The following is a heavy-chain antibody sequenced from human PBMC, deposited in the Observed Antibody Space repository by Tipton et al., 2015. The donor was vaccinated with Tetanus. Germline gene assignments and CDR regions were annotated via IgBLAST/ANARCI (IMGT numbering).Heavy chain of an antibody. V-gene: IGHV3-33*01. D-gene: IGHD2-15*01. Sequence: LRLSCAASGFTFSTYGMHYVRQAPGKGLEWVAASWYDGSKSYYADSVRGRFTFSRDNSKNTLFLQMDSLRAEDTAVYYCARTPATDWYFDLWGRGTLVTVSS. CDR3: ARTPATDWYFDL. J-gene: IGHJ2*01. CDR2: SWYDGSKS. CDR1: GFTFSTYG.